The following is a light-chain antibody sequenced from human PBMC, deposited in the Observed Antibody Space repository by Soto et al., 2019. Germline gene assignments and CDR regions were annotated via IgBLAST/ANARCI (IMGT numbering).Light chain of an antibody. V-gene: IGLV2-14*03. CDR3: SSYTSSSPYV. Sequence: QSVLTQPVSVSGSPGQSITISCTGTSSDVGRYHYVSWYQQHPGKAPKVMIYDVSNRPSGVSDRFSGSKSGNTASLTISGLQAEDEADYYCSSYTSSSPYVFGTGTKLTVL. J-gene: IGLJ1*01. CDR2: DVS. CDR1: SSDVGRYHY.